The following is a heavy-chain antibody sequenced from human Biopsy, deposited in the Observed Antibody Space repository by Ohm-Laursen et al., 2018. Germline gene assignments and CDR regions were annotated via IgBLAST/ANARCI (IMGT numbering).Heavy chain of an antibody. V-gene: IGHV1-18*01. Sequence: ASVKVSCKASGYTFTSYGISWMRQAPGQGLEWMGWINPATGETRYAQRFQGRVTMTRDTSVTTAYMQLSSLTSDDTALYYCAKPSGGVSTIGFDPWGQGTQVIVSS. CDR3: AKPSGGVSTIGFDP. D-gene: IGHD3-16*01. J-gene: IGHJ5*02. CDR2: INPATGET. CDR1: GYTFTSYG.